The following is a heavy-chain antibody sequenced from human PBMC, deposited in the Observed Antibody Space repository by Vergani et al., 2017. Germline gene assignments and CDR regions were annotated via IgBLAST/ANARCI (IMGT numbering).Heavy chain of an antibody. V-gene: IGHV5-51*01. CDR3: ARGGGHMVRGVAFGYYYYMDV. D-gene: IGHD3-10*01. CDR1: GYSFTSYW. Sequence: EVQLVQSGAEVKKPGESLKISCKGSGYSFTSYWIGWVRQMPGKGLEWMGIIYPGDSDTRYSPSFQGQVTISADKSISTAYLQWSSLKASDTAMYYCARGGGHMVRGVAFGYYYYMDVWGKGTTVTVSS. J-gene: IGHJ6*03. CDR2: IYPGDSDT.